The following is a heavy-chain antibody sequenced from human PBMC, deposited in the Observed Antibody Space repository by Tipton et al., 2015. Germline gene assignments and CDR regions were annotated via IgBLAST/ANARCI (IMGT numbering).Heavy chain of an antibody. CDR2: LYFSGST. Sequence: TLSLTCTVSGGSISSSSYYWAWIRQPPGKGLEWIGGLYFSGSTYYNPSLKSRVTISIDRFKNQFSLKLSSVTAADTAVYYCASPSLPHDRGDYYFQSWGQGSLVTVPS. V-gene: IGHV4-39*01. CDR1: GGSISSSSYY. D-gene: IGHD2-21*02. CDR3: ASPSLPHDRGDYYFQS. J-gene: IGHJ4*02.